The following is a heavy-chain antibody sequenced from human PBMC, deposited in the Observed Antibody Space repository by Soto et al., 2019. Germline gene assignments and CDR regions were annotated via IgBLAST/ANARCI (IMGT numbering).Heavy chain of an antibody. V-gene: IGHV3-66*01. D-gene: IGHD4-17*01. J-gene: IGHJ4*02. Sequence: EVQLVESGGALVQPGGTLRLSCAASGFTVSDNYMTWVRQAPGKGLEWVSVIYSSGSTYSADSVKGRFTISRDNSKNTLYLQMNSLRVEDTAVYYCARNVPVTTLGYWGQGTLVTVSS. CDR2: IYSSGST. CDR3: ARNVPVTTLGY. CDR1: GFTVSDNY.